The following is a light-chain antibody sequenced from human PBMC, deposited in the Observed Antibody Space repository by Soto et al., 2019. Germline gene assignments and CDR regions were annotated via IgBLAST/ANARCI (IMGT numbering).Light chain of an antibody. CDR3: SSYTSSSTLV. CDR2: DVS. CDR1: SSEVGDNNY. Sequence: QSVLTQPASVSGSPGQSITISCTGTSSEVGDNNYVSWYQQHPGKAQKVMIYDVSNRPSGVSNRFSGSKSGNTASLTISGLQAEDEADYYCSSYTSSSTLVFGTGTKVTVL. J-gene: IGLJ1*01. V-gene: IGLV2-14*01.